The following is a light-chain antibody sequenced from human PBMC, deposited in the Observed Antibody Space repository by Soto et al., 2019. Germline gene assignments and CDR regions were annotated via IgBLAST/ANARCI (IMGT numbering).Light chain of an antibody. CDR1: SSDVDGYNY. CDR2: EVS. Sequence: QSVLTQPASVSGSPGQSITISCTGASSDVDGYNYVSWYQQHPGKAPKLMIYEVSNRPSGVSNRFSGSKSGNTASLTISGLQAEDEADYYCSSYTTSTTVVFGTGTKVTVL. J-gene: IGLJ1*01. CDR3: SSYTTSTTVV. V-gene: IGLV2-14*01.